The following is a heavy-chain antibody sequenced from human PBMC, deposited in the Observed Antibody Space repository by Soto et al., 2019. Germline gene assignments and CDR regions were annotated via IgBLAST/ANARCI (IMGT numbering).Heavy chain of an antibody. J-gene: IGHJ6*02. Sequence: GGSLRLSCAASGFTFRTYWMNWVRQAPGKGLEWVANIKYDGSDQFYVDSVKGRFTVSRDNAKNSLYLHMDSLRVEDTAVYYCARDPAAGGLDVWGRGTTVTVSS. V-gene: IGHV3-7*01. D-gene: IGHD2-2*01. CDR3: ARDPAAGGLDV. CDR1: GFTFRTYW. CDR2: IKYDGSDQ.